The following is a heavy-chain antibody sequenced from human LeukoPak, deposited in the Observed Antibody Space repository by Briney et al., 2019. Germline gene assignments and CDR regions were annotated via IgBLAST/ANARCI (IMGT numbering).Heavy chain of an antibody. CDR1: GFTFRNCA. Sequence: GGSLRLSCAASGFTFRNCAMSWVRQAPGKGLEWVSGISGTGYNTYYADSVKGRFTIPRDNSKNTLYLQMNSLGAEDTAVYYCAKHVSGSLFYFDYWGQRTLVTVSS. CDR3: AKHVSGSLFYFDY. CDR2: ISGTGYNT. V-gene: IGHV3-23*01. J-gene: IGHJ4*02. D-gene: IGHD3-10*01.